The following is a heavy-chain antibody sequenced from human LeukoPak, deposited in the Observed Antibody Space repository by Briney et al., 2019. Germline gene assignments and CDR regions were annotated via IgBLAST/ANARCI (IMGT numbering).Heavy chain of an antibody. V-gene: IGHV3-23*01. CDR3: AKVKFSLWFGELFDY. D-gene: IGHD3-10*01. CDR1: GFTFSSYA. Sequence: HAGGSLRLSCAASGFTFSSYAMSWVRQAPGKGLEWVSAISGSGGSTYYADSVKGRFTISRDNSKNTLYLQMNSLRAEDTAVYYCAKVKFSLWFGELFDYWGQGTLVTVSS. CDR2: ISGSGGST. J-gene: IGHJ4*02.